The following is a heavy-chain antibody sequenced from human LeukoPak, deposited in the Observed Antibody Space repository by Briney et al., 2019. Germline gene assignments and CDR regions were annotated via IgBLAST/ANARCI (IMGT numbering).Heavy chain of an antibody. Sequence: GSLRLSCAASGFTFSSYGMHWVRQAPGKGLEWVAVISYDGSNKYYADSVKGRFTISRDNSKNTLYLQMNSLRAEDTAVYYCAKDRRYCSSTSCYTGYYYYYGMDVWGQGTTVTVSS. CDR2: ISYDGSNK. CDR3: AKDRRYCSSTSCYTGYYYYYGMDV. CDR1: GFTFSSYG. V-gene: IGHV3-30*18. J-gene: IGHJ6*02. D-gene: IGHD2-2*02.